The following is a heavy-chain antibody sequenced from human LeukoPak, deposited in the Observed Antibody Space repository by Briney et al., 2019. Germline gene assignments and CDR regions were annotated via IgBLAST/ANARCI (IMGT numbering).Heavy chain of an antibody. CDR3: AKGASMGYSGYDFLDYHYMDV. Sequence: GGSLRLSCAASGFTFSSYWMTWVRQAPGKGLEWVSLIYSGGSTYYADSVKGRFTISRDNSKNSLYLQMNSLRGEDTALYYCAKGASMGYSGYDFLDYHYMDVWGKGTTVTV. D-gene: IGHD5-12*01. CDR1: GFTFSSYW. V-gene: IGHV3-53*05. CDR2: IYSGGST. J-gene: IGHJ6*03.